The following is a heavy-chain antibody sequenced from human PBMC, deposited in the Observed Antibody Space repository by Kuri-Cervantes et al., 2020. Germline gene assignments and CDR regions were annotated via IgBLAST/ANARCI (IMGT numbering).Heavy chain of an antibody. J-gene: IGHJ4*02. CDR1: GFTFDDYG. CDR3: ARDAQSGSYYTD. Sequence: GESLKISCAASGFTFDDYGMSWVRQAPGKGLEWVSGINWNGGSTGYADSVKGRFTISRDNAKNTLYLQMNSLRAEDTAVYYCARDAQSGSYYTDWGQGTLVTVSS. D-gene: IGHD1-26*01. V-gene: IGHV3-20*04. CDR2: INWNGGST.